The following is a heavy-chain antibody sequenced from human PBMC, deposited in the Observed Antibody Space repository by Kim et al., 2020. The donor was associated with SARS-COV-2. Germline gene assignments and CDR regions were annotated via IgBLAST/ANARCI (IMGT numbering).Heavy chain of an antibody. D-gene: IGHD5-18*01. V-gene: IGHV1-69*13. Sequence: SVKVSCKASGGTFSSYAISWVRQAPGQGLEWMGGIIPTFGTANYAQKFQGRVTITADESTSTAYMELSSLRSEDTAVYYCARAAYSSSGYHYGMDVWGQGTAVTVSS. J-gene: IGHJ6*02. CDR2: IIPTFGTA. CDR1: GGTFSSYA. CDR3: ARAAYSSSGYHYGMDV.